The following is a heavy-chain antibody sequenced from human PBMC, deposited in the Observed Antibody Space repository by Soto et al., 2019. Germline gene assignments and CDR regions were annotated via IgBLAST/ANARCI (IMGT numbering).Heavy chain of an antibody. J-gene: IGHJ6*02. V-gene: IGHV1-2*02. CDR2: INPNSGGT. D-gene: IGHD4-17*01. Sequence: QVQLVQSGAEVKKPGASVKVSCKASGYTFTGYYMHWVRQAPGQGLEWMGWINPNSGGTNYAQKFQGRVTMTRDTSISTAYLELSRLRSDDTAVYYCARDRGGEFVYYYYDGMDVWGQGTTVTVSS. CDR1: GYTFTGYY. CDR3: ARDRGGEFVYYYYDGMDV.